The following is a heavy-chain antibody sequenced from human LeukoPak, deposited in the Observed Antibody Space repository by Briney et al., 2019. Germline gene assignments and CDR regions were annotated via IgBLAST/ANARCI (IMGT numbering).Heavy chain of an antibody. D-gene: IGHD3-10*01. CDR1: GFPFSSFG. CDR2: ISSGGDT. V-gene: IGHV3-66*01. J-gene: IGHJ4*02. CDR3: ARGDGYMIRD. Sequence: GGSLRLSCAASGFPFSSFGMSWVRQAPGEGLEWVSLISSGGDTHSADSVKGRFTISRDNSKNTLYLQMNTLRVEDTAIYYCARGDGYMIRDWGQGTLVTVSP.